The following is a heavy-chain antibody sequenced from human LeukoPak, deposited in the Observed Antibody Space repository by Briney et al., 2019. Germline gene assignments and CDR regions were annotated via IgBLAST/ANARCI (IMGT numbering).Heavy chain of an antibody. CDR3: ARLKYYYDSSGYRAEYFQH. J-gene: IGHJ1*01. Sequence: SETLSLTCTVSGGSISSYHWSWIRQPPGKGLEWIGYIYYSGSTNYNPSLKSRVTISVYTSKNQFSLKLSSVTAADTAVYYCARLKYYYDSSGYRAEYFQHWGQGTLVTVSS. V-gene: IGHV4-59*01. CDR1: GGSISSYH. D-gene: IGHD3-22*01. CDR2: IYYSGST.